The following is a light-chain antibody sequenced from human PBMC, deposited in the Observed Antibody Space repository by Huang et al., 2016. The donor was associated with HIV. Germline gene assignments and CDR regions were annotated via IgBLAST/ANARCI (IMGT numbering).Light chain of an antibody. Sequence: IVLTQSPATLSWYPGERVTLSCRASQSVSNYIAWYQQHPGQSPKLLIYDTSTRATGTPVRFSGSGSGTDFTLTISSLESEDFAVYYCQQRSSGVTFGGGTKV. CDR3: QQRSSGVT. CDR1: QSVSNY. V-gene: IGKV3-11*01. CDR2: DTS. J-gene: IGKJ4*01.